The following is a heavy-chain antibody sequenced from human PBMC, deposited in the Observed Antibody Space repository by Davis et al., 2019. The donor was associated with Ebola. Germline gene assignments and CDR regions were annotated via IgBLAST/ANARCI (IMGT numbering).Heavy chain of an antibody. D-gene: IGHD3-10*01. J-gene: IGHJ4*02. CDR3: ASVPTYYYGSGSYHMSLYFDY. V-gene: IGHV4-59*08. CDR1: GGSISSYY. Sequence: SETLSLTCTVSGGSISSYYWSWIRQPPGKGLEWIGYIYYSGSTYYNPSLKSRVTISVDTSKNQFSLKLSSVTAADTAVYYCASVPTYYYGSGSYHMSLYFDYWGQGTLVTVSS. CDR2: IYYSGST.